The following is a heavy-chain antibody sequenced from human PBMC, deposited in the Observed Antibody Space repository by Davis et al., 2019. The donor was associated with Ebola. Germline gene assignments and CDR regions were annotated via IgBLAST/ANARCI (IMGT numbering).Heavy chain of an antibody. CDR3: ARDGGYSYGYGG. V-gene: IGHV4-34*01. D-gene: IGHD5-18*01. J-gene: IGHJ4*02. CDR2: FNHSGST. Sequence: MPSETLSLTCAVSGGSFSGYYWSWIRQPPGKGLDRIGEFNHSGSTNYNPSLKSRVTISVDTSKNQFSLKLSSVTAADTAVYYCARDGGYSYGYGGWGKGTLVTVSS. CDR1: GGSFSGYY.